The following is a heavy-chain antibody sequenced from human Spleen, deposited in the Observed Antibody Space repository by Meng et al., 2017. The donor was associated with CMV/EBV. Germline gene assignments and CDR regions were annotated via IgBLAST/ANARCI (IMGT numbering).Heavy chain of an antibody. Sequence: GESLKISCAASGFTFSSYAMHWVRQAPGEGLEWVAIISNDGSQKNYAESVKGRFTVSRDKSKNTLYLEMNSLRSEDTAVYYCARGIYGDHPDGMDVWGQGTTVTVSS. CDR2: ISNDGSQK. J-gene: IGHJ6*02. CDR1: GFTFSSYA. CDR3: ARGIYGDHPDGMDV. D-gene: IGHD6-13*01. V-gene: IGHV3-30*04.